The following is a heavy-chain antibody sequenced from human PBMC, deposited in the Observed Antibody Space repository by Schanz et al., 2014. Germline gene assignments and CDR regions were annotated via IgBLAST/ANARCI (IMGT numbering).Heavy chain of an antibody. CDR2: IISILGIP. CDR1: GDTFSKYN. Sequence: QVQLVQSGPEVKKPGSSVKVSCQAFGDTFSKYNIMWVRQVPGQGLEWLGRIISILGIPNYAQKFQGRVTFTADKSTSTAYMELSSLRYEDTALYYCARGTMPGTFDIWGQGTMVTVSS. J-gene: IGHJ3*02. CDR3: ARGTMPGTFDI. V-gene: IGHV1-69*02. D-gene: IGHD2-2*01.